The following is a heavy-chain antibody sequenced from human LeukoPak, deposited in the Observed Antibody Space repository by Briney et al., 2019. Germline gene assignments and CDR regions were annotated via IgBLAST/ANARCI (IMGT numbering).Heavy chain of an antibody. CDR1: GFTFSSYG. CDR3: ARHESIQLWFSG. D-gene: IGHD5-18*01. J-gene: IGHJ4*02. Sequence: GGSLRLSCVASGFTFSSYGMHWVRQAPGKGLEWVAVISYDGRNKYYGDSVKGRFTISRDNSKNTLYLQMNSLRAEDTAVYYCARHESIQLWFSGWGQGTLVTVSS. CDR2: ISYDGRNK. V-gene: IGHV3-30*03.